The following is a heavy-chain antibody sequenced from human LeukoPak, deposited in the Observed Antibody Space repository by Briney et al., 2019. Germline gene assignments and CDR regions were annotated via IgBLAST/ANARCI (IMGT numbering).Heavy chain of an antibody. D-gene: IGHD3-10*01. Sequence: PSETLSLTCAVYGGSFSGYSWNWIRQPPGKGLEWIGEINHSGSTNYNPSLTSRVTISADKSKNQFSLKLSSVTAADTAVYYCASPKSPLLWFGELRSGYDYWGQGTLVTVSS. V-gene: IGHV4-34*01. CDR2: INHSGST. J-gene: IGHJ4*02. CDR1: GGSFSGYS. CDR3: ASPKSPLLWFGELRSGYDY.